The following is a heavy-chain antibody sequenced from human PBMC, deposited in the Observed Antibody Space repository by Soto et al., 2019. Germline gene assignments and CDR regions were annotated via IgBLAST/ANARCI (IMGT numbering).Heavy chain of an antibody. J-gene: IGHJ4*02. CDR2: ISYDGSNK. CDR1: GFTFSSYG. V-gene: IGHV3-30*18. CDR3: ANAAPYYDILTGFDY. Sequence: PGGSLRLSCAASGFTFSSYGMHWVRQAPGKGLEWVAVISYDGSNKYYADSVKGRFTISRDNSKNTLYLQMNSLRAEDTAVYYCANAAPYYDILTGFDYWGQGTLVTVSS. D-gene: IGHD3-9*01.